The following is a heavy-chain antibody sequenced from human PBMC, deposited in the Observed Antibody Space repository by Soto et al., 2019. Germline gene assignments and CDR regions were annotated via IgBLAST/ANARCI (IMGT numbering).Heavy chain of an antibody. V-gene: IGHV3-30*18. CDR2: ISYDGSNK. CDR1: GFTFSSYG. CDR3: AKGAEAVAVAGTPPWY. D-gene: IGHD6-19*01. J-gene: IGHJ4*02. Sequence: QVQLVESGGGVVQPGRSLRLSCAASGFTFSSYGMHWVRQAPGKGLEWVAVISYDGSNKYYADSVKGRFTISRDNSKNTLYLQMNSLRAEDTAVYYCAKGAEAVAVAGTPPWYWGQGTLVTVSS.